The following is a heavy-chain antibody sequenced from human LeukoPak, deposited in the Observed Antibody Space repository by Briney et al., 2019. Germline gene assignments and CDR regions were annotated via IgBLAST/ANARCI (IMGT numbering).Heavy chain of an antibody. Sequence: PGGSLRLSCAASGFTFSDYYMSWIRQAPGKGLEWVSYISSSGSTIYYADSVKGRFTISRDNAKNSPYLQMNSLRAEDTAVYYCARDLYYYDSSGYPLGYWGQGTLVTVSS. CDR1: GFTFSDYY. J-gene: IGHJ4*02. V-gene: IGHV3-11*01. CDR3: ARDLYYYDSSGYPLGY. D-gene: IGHD3-22*01. CDR2: ISSSGSTI.